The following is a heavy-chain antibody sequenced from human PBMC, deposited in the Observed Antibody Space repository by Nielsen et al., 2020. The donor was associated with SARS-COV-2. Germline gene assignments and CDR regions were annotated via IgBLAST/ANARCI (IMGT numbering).Heavy chain of an antibody. J-gene: IGHJ3*02. Sequence: GASLKISCAASGFTFSSYDMHWVRQATGKGLEWVSAIGTAGDTYYPGSVKGRFTISRENAKNSLYLQMNSLRAGDTAVYYCARVEGDSGAFDIWGQGTMVTVSS. CDR3: ARVEGDSGAFDI. CDR1: GFTFSSYD. V-gene: IGHV3-13*04. CDR2: IGTAGDT. D-gene: IGHD3-10*01.